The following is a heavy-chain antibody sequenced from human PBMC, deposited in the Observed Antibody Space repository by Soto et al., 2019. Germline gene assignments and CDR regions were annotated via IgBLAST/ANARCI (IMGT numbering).Heavy chain of an antibody. D-gene: IGHD4-17*01. CDR1: RFAFSSCA. Sequence: GGSLRLSCAASRFAFSSCAMSWVRQAPGKGLEWVSGITNSGGSTYYADSVKGRFTISRDNSKNTLYLQMNSLRAEDTAVYYCAKARTTVTPAYWGQGTLVTVSS. CDR2: ITNSGGST. J-gene: IGHJ4*02. CDR3: AKARTTVTPAY. V-gene: IGHV3-23*01.